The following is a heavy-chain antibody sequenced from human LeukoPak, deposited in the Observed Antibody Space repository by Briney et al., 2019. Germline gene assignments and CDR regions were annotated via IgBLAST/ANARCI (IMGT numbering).Heavy chain of an antibody. Sequence: GGSLRLSCAASAFTFSNVWMSWVRQAPGKGLEWVGRIRSKTDGGKTDYAAPVKGRFTISRDDSKNTLYLQMDSLKTEDTAVYYCTIPASGYSYGVLDSWGQGALVTVSS. J-gene: IGHJ4*02. CDR1: AFTFSNVW. CDR3: TIPASGYSYGVLDS. D-gene: IGHD5-18*01. CDR2: IRSKTDGGKT. V-gene: IGHV3-15*01.